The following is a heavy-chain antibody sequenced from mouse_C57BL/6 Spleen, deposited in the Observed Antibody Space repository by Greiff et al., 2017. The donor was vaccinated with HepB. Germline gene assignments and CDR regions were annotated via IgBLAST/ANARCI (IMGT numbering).Heavy chain of an antibody. CDR3: ARLTAQATWSGFAY. CDR1: GYTFTSYW. V-gene: IGHV1-64*01. Sequence: QVQLQQPGAELVKPGASVKLSCKASGYTFTSYWMHWVKQRPGQGLEWIGMIHPNSGSIYYNEKFKSKATLTVDKSSSTAYMQLSSMTSEDSAVYYCARLTAQATWSGFAYWGQVTLVTVSA. CDR2: IHPNSGSI. J-gene: IGHJ3*01. D-gene: IGHD3-2*02.